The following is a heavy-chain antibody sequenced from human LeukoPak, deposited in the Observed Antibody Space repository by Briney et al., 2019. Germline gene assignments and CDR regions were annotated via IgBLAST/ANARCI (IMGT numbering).Heavy chain of an antibody. J-gene: IGHJ4*02. Sequence: ASVKVSCKASGFTFTSSAMQWVRQARGQRLEWIGWIVVGSGNTNYAQKFQGRVTMTRDMSTSTVYMQLSSLRSEDTAVYYCARADVLTGMHGSYFDYWGQGTLVTVSS. CDR3: ARADVLTGMHGSYFDY. CDR1: GFTFTSSA. CDR2: IVVGSGNT. D-gene: IGHD3-9*01. V-gene: IGHV1-58*02.